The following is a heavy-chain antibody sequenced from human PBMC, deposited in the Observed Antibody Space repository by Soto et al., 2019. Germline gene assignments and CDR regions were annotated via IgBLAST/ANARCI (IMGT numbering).Heavy chain of an antibody. J-gene: IGHJ6*02. D-gene: IGHD3-10*01. CDR1: GFTCSSYS. Sequence: GGSLRLSCAASGFTCSSYSMNWVRQAPGKGLEWVSYISSSSSTIYYADSVKGRFTISRDNAKNSLYLQMNSLRDEDTAVYYCARDRDRYYYYGMDVWGQGTTVTVSS. V-gene: IGHV3-48*02. CDR2: ISSSSSTI. CDR3: ARDRDRYYYYGMDV.